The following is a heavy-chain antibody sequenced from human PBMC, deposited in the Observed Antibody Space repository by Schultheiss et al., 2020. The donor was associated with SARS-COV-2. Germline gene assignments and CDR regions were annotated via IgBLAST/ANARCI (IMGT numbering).Heavy chain of an antibody. V-gene: IGHV1-69*13. CDR3: AVYCSSTSCYNRDYGMDV. Sequence: SVKVSCKASGGTFSSYAISWVRQAPGQGLEWMGGIIPILDTATYAQKFQGRVTITADESTSTAYMELSSLRSEDTAVYYCAVYCSSTSCYNRDYGMDVWGQGTTVTVSS. J-gene: IGHJ6*02. CDR2: IIPILDTA. CDR1: GGTFSSYA. D-gene: IGHD2-2*02.